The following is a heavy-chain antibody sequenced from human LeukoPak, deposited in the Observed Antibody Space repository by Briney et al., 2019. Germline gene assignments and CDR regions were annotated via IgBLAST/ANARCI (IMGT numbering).Heavy chain of an antibody. CDR1: GFTLSSYR. V-gene: IGHV3-48*04. Sequence: GGALRLSYAASGFTLSSYRMNWGRQAPGKGVGWVSYISSSSSTIYYADSVKGRFTISRDNAKNSLYLQMNSLRAEDTAVYYCARDPLIPHAFDIWGQGTMVTVSS. CDR2: ISSSSSTI. CDR3: ARDPLIPHAFDI. J-gene: IGHJ3*02.